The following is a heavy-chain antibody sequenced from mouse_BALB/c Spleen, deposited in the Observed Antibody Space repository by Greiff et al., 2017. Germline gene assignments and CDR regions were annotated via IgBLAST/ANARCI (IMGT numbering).Heavy chain of an antibody. J-gene: IGHJ4*01. CDR1: GFAFSSYD. CDR3: ARQGIYYDYDEKDAMDY. D-gene: IGHD2-4*01. V-gene: IGHV5-12-1*01. Sequence: EVMLVESGGGLVKPGGSLKLSCAASGFAFSSYDMSWVRQTPEKRLEWVAYISSGGGSTYYPDTVKGRFTISRDNAKNTLYLQMSSLKSEDTAMYYCARQGIYYDYDEKDAMDYWGQGTSVTVSS. CDR2: ISSGGGST.